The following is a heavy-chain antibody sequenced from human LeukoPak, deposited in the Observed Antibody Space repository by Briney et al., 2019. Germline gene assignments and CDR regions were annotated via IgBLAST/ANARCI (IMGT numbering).Heavy chain of an antibody. CDR2: IRPNSGGT. D-gene: IGHD3-10*01. V-gene: IGHV1-2*02. CDR3: ARGLYYYGSGSYAGGY. CDR1: GYTFTGYY. J-gene: IGHJ4*02. Sequence: ASVEVSCKASGYTFTGYYMHWVRQAPGQGVEWVGWIRPNSGGTNYAQKFQGRVTMTGDTSISTAYMELSRLRSDDTAVYYCARGLYYYGSGSYAGGYWGQGTLVTVSS.